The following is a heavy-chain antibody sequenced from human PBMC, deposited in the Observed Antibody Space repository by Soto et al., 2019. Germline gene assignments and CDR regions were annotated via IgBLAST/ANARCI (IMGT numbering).Heavy chain of an antibody. Sequence: QVQLVQSGAEVKKPGASVKVSCKASGYTFGSYGMTWVRQAPGQGLEWMGWISAYNGNTDYAQKFQGRVTLTTDTSTDTAYMELRSRRPDVTAVYYCARDRVVVPGGCDPWGQGTLVTVSS. CDR2: ISAYNGNT. D-gene: IGHD3-3*01. J-gene: IGHJ5*02. CDR1: GYTFGSYG. V-gene: IGHV1-18*01. CDR3: ARDRVVVPGGCDP.